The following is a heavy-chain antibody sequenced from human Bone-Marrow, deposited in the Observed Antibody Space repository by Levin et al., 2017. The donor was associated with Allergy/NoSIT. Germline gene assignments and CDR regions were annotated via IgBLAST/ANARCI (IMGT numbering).Heavy chain of an antibody. V-gene: IGHV3-53*01. CDR2: IYSGGST. CDR1: GILVTTKY. J-gene: IGHJ3*02. CDR3: AVSELVGVTAGFDI. Sequence: ASVKVSCVASGILVTTKYMTWVRQAPGKGLEWVSVIYSGGSTIYADSVKGRFTISRDKSTNTVFLQMNTLRAEDTAVYYCAVSELVGVTAGFDIWGQGTMVTVSS. D-gene: IGHD1-26*01.